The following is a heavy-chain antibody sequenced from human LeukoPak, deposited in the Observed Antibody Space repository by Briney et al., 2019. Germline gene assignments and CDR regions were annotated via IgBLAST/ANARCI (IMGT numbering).Heavy chain of an antibody. Sequence: GGSLRLSCAASGFTFSSYGMHWVRQAPGKGLEWVAVISYDGSNKYYADSVEGRFTISRDNSKNTLYPQMNSLRAEDTAVYYCAKDPGDSSGYYYAPVDYWGQGTLVTVSS. CDR2: ISYDGSNK. J-gene: IGHJ4*02. D-gene: IGHD3-22*01. CDR1: GFTFSSYG. CDR3: AKDPGDSSGYYYAPVDY. V-gene: IGHV3-30*18.